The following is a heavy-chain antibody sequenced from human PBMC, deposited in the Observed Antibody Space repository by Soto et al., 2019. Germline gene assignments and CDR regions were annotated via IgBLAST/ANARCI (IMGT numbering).Heavy chain of an antibody. CDR3: ARARRFVDDTRFDP. CDR2: ITPIFGTS. D-gene: IGHD3-3*01. CDR1: GVTFSDSS. V-gene: IGHV1-69*01. J-gene: IGHJ5*02. Sequence: QVQLVQSGAEVKRPGSSVRVSCKASGVTFSDSSFSWVRQAPGQGLEWMGVITPIFGTSNFAQSFRGRFTITADESTSTVYMELSSLRSEETAVYYCARARRFVDDTRFDPWGQGTLVTVSS.